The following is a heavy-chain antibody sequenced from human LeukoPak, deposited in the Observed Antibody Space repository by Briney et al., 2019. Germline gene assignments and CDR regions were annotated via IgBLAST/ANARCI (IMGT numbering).Heavy chain of an antibody. Sequence: ASVKVSCKASGYTFSRYGISWVRRAPGHGLEWMGWISAYNGNAKYAQTLQGRVTMTTDTSTSTAYMELRSLTSDDTAVYYCARTVDSYNWRENWFDPWGQGTLVTVS. CDR2: ISAYNGNA. D-gene: IGHD1-20*01. CDR3: ARTVDSYNWRENWFDP. CDR1: GYTFSRYG. J-gene: IGHJ5*02. V-gene: IGHV1-18*01.